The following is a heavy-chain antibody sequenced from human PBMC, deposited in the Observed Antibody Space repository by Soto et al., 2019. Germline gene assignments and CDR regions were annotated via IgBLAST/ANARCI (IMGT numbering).Heavy chain of an antibody. CDR2: MNPNSGNT. Sequence: ASVKVSCKASGYTFSSYGINWMRQAPGQGLEWMGWMNPNSGNTGYAQKFQGRVTMTRNTSISTAYMELSSLRSEDTAVYYCARVVYLSRGYSYGTGGYWGQGTQVTVSS. V-gene: IGHV1-8*02. D-gene: IGHD5-18*01. J-gene: IGHJ4*02. CDR3: ARVVYLSRGYSYGTGGY. CDR1: GYTFSSYG.